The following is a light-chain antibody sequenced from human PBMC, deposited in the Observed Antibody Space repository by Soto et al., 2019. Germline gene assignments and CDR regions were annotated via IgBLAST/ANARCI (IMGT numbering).Light chain of an antibody. V-gene: IGKV1-39*01. CDR1: QGIRSF. CDR3: QQTYDSPWA. J-gene: IGKJ1*01. Sequence: DIQMTQSPASVSASVGDRVTITCRASQGIRSFLNWYQQKPGKAPKLLISGSSSLESGVPSRFSGSESGTDFTLTISRLQPEDFATYYCQQTYDSPWAFGPGTKV. CDR2: GSS.